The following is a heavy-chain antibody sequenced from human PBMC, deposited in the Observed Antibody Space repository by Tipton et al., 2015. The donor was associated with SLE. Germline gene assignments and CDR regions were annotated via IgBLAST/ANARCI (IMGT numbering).Heavy chain of an antibody. Sequence: QVQLVQSGAEVKKPGASVKVSCKASGSTFSNYDINWVRQAAGQGLEWMGWMNPSYGNTAYAQKFQGRVTLSRDTSTNTAYMELSSLRSEDTAVYYCAAGEYSYGYAFNIWGQGTMVTVSS. CDR2: MNPSYGNT. D-gene: IGHD5-18*01. CDR1: GSTFSNYD. CDR3: AAGEYSYGYAFNI. V-gene: IGHV1-8*01. J-gene: IGHJ3*02.